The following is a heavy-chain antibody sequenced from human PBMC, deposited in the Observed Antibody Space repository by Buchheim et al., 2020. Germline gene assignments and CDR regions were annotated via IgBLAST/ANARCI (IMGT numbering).Heavy chain of an antibody. J-gene: IGHJ6*02. CDR2: IKQDGSEK. V-gene: IGHV3-7*01. CDR1: GFTFSSYW. D-gene: IGHD3-3*01. CDR3: ARAAPYYDFWSGYYSQYYYYYGMDV. Sequence: EVQLVESGGGLVQPGGSLRLSCAASGFTFSSYWMSWVRQAPGKGLEWVANIKQDGSEKYYVDSVKGRFPISRDNAKHSLYLQMNSLRAEDTAVYYCARAAPYYDFWSGYYSQYYYYYGMDVWGQGTT.